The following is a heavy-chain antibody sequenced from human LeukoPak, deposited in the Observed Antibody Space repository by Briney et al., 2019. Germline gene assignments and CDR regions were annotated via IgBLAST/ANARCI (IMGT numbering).Heavy chain of an antibody. Sequence: SETLSLTCAVYGGSFSGYYWSWLRQPPGKGLEWIGEINHSGSTNYNPSLKNRVTISVDTSKNQFSLKLSSVTAADTAVYYCASLGYDFWSSYVLDYWGQGTLVTVSS. CDR2: INHSGST. CDR1: GGSFSGYY. J-gene: IGHJ4*02. V-gene: IGHV4-34*01. CDR3: ASLGYDFWSSYVLDY. D-gene: IGHD3-3*01.